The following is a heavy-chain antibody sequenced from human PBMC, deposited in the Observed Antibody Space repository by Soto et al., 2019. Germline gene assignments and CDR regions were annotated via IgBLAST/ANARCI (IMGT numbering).Heavy chain of an antibody. CDR3: AKVLPGYSSSSYPLRIYY. D-gene: IGHD6-13*01. V-gene: IGHV3-30*18. Sequence: GGSLRLSCAASGFTFSSYGMHWVRQAPGKGLEWVAVISYDGSNKYYADSVKGRFTISRDNSKNTLYLQMNSLRAEATAVYYCAKVLPGYSSSSYPLRIYYWGRGTLVGVSS. CDR1: GFTFSSYG. J-gene: IGHJ4*02. CDR2: ISYDGSNK.